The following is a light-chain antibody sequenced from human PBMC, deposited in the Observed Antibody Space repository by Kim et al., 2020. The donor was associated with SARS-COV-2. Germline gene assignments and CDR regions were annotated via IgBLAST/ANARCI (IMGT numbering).Light chain of an antibody. CDR3: ATWDDSLNGVI. CDR2: SNN. CDR1: SSNIGSNP. Sequence: QSVLTQPPSASATPGQRVTISCSGSSSNIGSNPVNWYQHLPGTAPTLLIYSNNKRPSGVPDRFSGPKSGTSASLAISGLQSEDEADYNCATWDDSLNGVIFGGGTQLTVL. J-gene: IGLJ2*01. V-gene: IGLV1-44*01.